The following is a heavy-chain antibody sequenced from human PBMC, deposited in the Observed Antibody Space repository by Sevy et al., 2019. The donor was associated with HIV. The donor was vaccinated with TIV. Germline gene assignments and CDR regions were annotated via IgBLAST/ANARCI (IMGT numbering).Heavy chain of an antibody. V-gene: IGHV3-21*01. CDR3: ARAPEESYDYNSGSFDY. CDR2: ISISSNHI. J-gene: IGHJ4*02. Sequence: GGSLRLSCAASGFTFSSYSMNWVRQAPGMGLEWVSSISISSNHIYYADSVKGRFTISRDNAKNSLYLQMNSLRAEDTAVYYCARAPEESYDYNSGSFDYWGQGTLVTVSS. CDR1: GFTFSSYS. D-gene: IGHD3-16*01.